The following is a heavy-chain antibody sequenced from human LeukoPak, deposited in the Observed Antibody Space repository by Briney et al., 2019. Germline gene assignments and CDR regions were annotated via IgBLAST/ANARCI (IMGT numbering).Heavy chain of an antibody. V-gene: IGHV3-21*01. Sequence: GGSLRLSCAASGFTFSSYSMNWVRQAPGKGLEWVSSISSSSSYIYSADSVKGRFTISRDNAENSLYLQMNSLRAEDTAVYYCAELGITMIGGVWGKGTTVTISS. J-gene: IGHJ6*04. CDR1: GFTFSSYS. D-gene: IGHD3-10*01. CDR2: ISSSSSYI. CDR3: AELGITMIGGV.